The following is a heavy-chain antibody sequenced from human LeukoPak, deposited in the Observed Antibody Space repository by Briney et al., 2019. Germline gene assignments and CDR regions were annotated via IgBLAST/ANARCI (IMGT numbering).Heavy chain of an antibody. V-gene: IGHV3-23*01. CDR1: GFTFNNYA. Sequence: GGSLRLSCAASGFTFNNYAMSWVRQAPGKGLEWVSAISGSGGSTYYADSVKGRFTISRDNSKNTLYLQMNSLRAEDTAVYYCAKSGYSSTHYWYFDLWGRGTLVTVSS. D-gene: IGHD6-13*01. J-gene: IGHJ2*01. CDR3: AKSGYSSTHYWYFDL. CDR2: ISGSGGST.